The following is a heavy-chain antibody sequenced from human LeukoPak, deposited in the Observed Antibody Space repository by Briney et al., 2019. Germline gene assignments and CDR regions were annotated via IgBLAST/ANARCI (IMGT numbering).Heavy chain of an antibody. D-gene: IGHD2-15*01. V-gene: IGHV3-7*03. CDR2: IKQDGSEK. J-gene: IGHJ6*03. CDR1: GFTFSRYW. CDR3: AKNGDRGAYCTGGTCYPYFYYYMDV. Sequence: GGSLRLSCAVSGFTFSRYWMSWVRQAPGKGLEWVANIKQDGSEKYYVDSVKGRFTISRDNAKNSLYLQMNSLRAEDTAIYYCAKNGDRGAYCTGGTCYPYFYYYMDVWGKGTTVTI.